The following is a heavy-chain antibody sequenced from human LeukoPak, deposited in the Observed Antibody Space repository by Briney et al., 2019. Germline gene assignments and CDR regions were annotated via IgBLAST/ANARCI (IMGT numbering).Heavy chain of an antibody. J-gene: IGHJ4*02. D-gene: IGHD3-22*01. Sequence: SETLSLTCTVSGGSIGSAGYYWSWIRQHPGKGLEWIGYISYSGSTWYNPSLKSRVTISIDTSKNQFSLKLSSVTAADTAVYYCARGHYYDSSGYYEGVWFDYWGQGTLVTVSS. V-gene: IGHV4-31*03. CDR2: ISYSGST. CDR1: GGSIGSAGYY. CDR3: ARGHYYDSSGYYEGVWFDY.